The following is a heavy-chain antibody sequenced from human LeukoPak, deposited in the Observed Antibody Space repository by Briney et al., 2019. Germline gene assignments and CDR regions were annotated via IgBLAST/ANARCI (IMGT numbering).Heavy chain of an antibody. Sequence: GGSLRLSCAASGFTFSSYGMHWVRQAPGKGLEWVAFIRHDGSNKYYADSVKGRFTISRDNSKNTLYLQMNSLRAEDTAVYYCAKRYGDYNYYYMDVWGKGTTVTVSS. CDR3: AKRYGDYNYYYMDV. D-gene: IGHD4-17*01. V-gene: IGHV3-30*02. CDR1: GFTFSSYG. CDR2: IRHDGSNK. J-gene: IGHJ6*03.